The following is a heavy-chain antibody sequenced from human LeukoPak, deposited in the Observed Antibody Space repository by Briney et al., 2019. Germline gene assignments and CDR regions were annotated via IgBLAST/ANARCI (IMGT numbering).Heavy chain of an antibody. V-gene: IGHV4-59*01. J-gene: IGHJ4*02. CDR1: GVSISSYY. CDR2: IYYSGST. CDR3: ARGVGSSYFDY. Sequence: SETLSLTCTVSGVSISSYYWSWIRQPPGKGLGWIGYIYYSGSTNYNPSLKSRVTISVDTSKNQFSLKLSSVTAADTAVYYCARGVGSSYFDYWGQGTLVTVSS. D-gene: IGHD6-13*01.